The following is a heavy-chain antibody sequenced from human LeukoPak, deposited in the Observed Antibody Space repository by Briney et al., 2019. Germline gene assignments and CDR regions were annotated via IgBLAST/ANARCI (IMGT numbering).Heavy chain of an antibody. CDR1: GYTFTSYA. Sequence: ASVKVSCKASGYTFTSYAMHWVRQAPGQRLEWMGWINAGNRNTKYSQEFQGRVTITRDTSASTAYMELSSLRSEDMAVYYCARVYDSSGYYFGYWGQGTLVTVSS. CDR3: ARVYDSSGYYFGY. V-gene: IGHV1-3*03. J-gene: IGHJ4*02. CDR2: INAGNRNT. D-gene: IGHD3-22*01.